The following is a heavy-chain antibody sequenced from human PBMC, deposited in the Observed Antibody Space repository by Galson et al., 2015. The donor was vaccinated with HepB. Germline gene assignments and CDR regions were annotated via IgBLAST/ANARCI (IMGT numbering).Heavy chain of an antibody. CDR3: AKGLGDCSGGSCYNYFDY. Sequence: SLRLSCAASGFTFDDYAMHWVRQAPGKGLEWVSGISWNSGSIGYADSVKGRFTISRDNAKNSLYLQMNSLRAEDTALYYCAKGLGDCSGGSCYNYFDYWGQGTLVTVSS. CDR1: GFTFDDYA. J-gene: IGHJ4*02. V-gene: IGHV3-9*01. D-gene: IGHD2-15*01. CDR2: ISWNSGSI.